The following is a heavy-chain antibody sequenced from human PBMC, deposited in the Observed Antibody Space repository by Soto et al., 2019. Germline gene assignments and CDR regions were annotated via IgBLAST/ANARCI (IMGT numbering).Heavy chain of an antibody. Sequence: EVQLVESGGGLVKPGGSLRLSCAASGFTVRNAWMSWVRQAPGKGLEWVGRIKSKTDGGTTEYDAPVKGRFTISRDDSKNTLYLQMNSLKTEDTAVYYCTRYSYGASEYWGQGTLVTVSS. J-gene: IGHJ4*02. CDR1: GFTVRNAW. V-gene: IGHV3-15*01. D-gene: IGHD5-18*01. CDR3: TRYSYGASEY. CDR2: IKSKTDGGTT.